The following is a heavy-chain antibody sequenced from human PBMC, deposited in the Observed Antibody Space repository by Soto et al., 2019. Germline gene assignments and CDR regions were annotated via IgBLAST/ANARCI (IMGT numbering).Heavy chain of an antibody. CDR1: GFTFSIYS. CDR3: FRGRYGDHREQLQY. J-gene: IGHJ1*01. CDR2: ISSSSSTI. D-gene: IGHD4-17*01. Sequence: GGSLRLSCAASGFTFSIYSMNWVRQAPGKGLEWVSYISSSSSTIYYADSVKGRFTISRDNAKNSLYLQMNSLRAEDTAVYYCFRGRYGDHREQLQYWSQGTLVTVSS. V-gene: IGHV3-48*01.